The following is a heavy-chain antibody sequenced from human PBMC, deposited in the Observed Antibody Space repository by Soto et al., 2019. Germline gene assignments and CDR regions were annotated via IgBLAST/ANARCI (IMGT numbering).Heavy chain of an antibody. D-gene: IGHD6-19*01. CDR3: AKCSVGTVRTSGWCNWFDP. V-gene: IGHV3-23*01. CDR2: IRVGGGDT. CDR1: GCTFSSSA. Sequence: EVRLLESGGGLAQPGRSRRLSCAASGCTFSSSAMNWVRQAPGKGLEWVSSIRVGGGDTFYADSVRGRFTVSRDISRNTLYLQMNSLRAEDTAIYYCAKCSVGTVRTSGWCNWFDPWGQGTLVTVSS. J-gene: IGHJ5*02.